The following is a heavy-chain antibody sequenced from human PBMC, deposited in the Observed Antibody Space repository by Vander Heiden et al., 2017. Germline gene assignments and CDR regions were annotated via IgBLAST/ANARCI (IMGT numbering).Heavy chain of an antibody. CDR3: ARDAQLWRLDY. CDR1: GFTFSDHW. D-gene: IGHD3-16*01. CDR2: INSDGGST. V-gene: IGHV3-74*01. J-gene: IGHJ4*02. Sequence: EVQLVESGGGLVQPGGSLRLSCAVSGFTFSDHWMHWVRQAPGKGLVWVSRINSDGGSTNADFVKGRFTISRDNAKYTLFLQMNSLRAEDTAVYYCARDAQLWRLDYWGQGTLVIVSS.